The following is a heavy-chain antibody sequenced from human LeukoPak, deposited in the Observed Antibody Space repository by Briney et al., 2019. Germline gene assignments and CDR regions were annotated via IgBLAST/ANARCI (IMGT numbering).Heavy chain of an antibody. J-gene: IGHJ4*02. V-gene: IGHV1-8*03. CDR3: ARGLGHARRYYFDY. CDR2: MNPYSGYA. Sequence: GASVKVSCKTSGYTFTNYDINWVRQATGQGLEWMGWMNPYSGYAGYAQKFQGRVTITRNTSISTAYKELSSLTSEDTAVYYCARGLGHARRYYFDYWGQGTLVTVSS. D-gene: IGHD7-27*01. CDR1: GYTFTNYD.